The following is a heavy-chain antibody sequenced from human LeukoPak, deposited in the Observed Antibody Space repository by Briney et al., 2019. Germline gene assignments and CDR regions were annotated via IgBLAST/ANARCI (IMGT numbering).Heavy chain of an antibody. J-gene: IGHJ5*02. V-gene: IGHV3-48*02. CDR3: ARDRDDILTGYPWFDP. CDR1: GFTFSSYG. CDR2: ISSSSSTI. Sequence: GGSLRLSCAASGFTFSSYGMNWVRQAPGKGLEWVSYISSSSSTIYYADSVKGRFTISRDNAKNSLYLQMNSLRDEDTAVYYCARDRDDILTGYPWFDPWGQGTLVTVSS. D-gene: IGHD3-9*01.